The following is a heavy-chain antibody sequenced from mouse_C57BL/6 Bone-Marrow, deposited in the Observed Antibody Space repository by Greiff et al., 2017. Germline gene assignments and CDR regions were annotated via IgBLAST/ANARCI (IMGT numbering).Heavy chain of an antibody. CDR3: AMRGGYYGSSYTWFAY. D-gene: IGHD1-1*01. CDR1: GYTFTSYW. CDR2: IHPSDSDT. Sequence: QVQLQQPGAELVKPGASVKVSCKASGYTFTSYWMHWVKQRPGQGLEWIGRIHPSDSDTNYNQKFKGKATLTVDKSSSTAYMQLSSLTSEDSAVYYCAMRGGYYGSSYTWFAYWGQGTLVTVSA. J-gene: IGHJ3*01. V-gene: IGHV1-74*01.